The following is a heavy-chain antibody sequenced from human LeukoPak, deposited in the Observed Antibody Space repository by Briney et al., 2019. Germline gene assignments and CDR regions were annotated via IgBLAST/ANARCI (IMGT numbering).Heavy chain of an antibody. J-gene: IGHJ6*02. CDR3: AFLRVRNYYYGMDV. V-gene: IGHV1-46*03. D-gene: IGHD1-14*01. CDR1: GYTFTSYY. CDR2: INPSGGST. Sequence: ASVKVSCKASGYTFTSYYMHWVRQAPGQGLEWMGIINPSGGSTSYAQKFQGRVTITADESTSTAYMELSSLRSEDTAVYYCAFLRVRNYYYGMDVWGQGTTVTVSS.